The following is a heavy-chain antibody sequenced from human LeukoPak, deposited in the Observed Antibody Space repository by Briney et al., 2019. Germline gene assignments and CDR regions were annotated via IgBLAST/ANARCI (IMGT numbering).Heavy chain of an antibody. Sequence: GGSLRLSCAASGFNFNVYTMNWVRQAPGKGLEWVSSISSTSRYIYYADSVKGRFTISRDNAKNSLYLQMNSLRAEDTAVYYCARGGSDPLRDDGDYYMDVWGKGTTVTVSS. V-gene: IGHV3-21*01. CDR2: ISSTSRYI. CDR1: GFNFNVYT. CDR3: ARGGSDPLRDDGDYYMDV. D-gene: IGHD2-15*01. J-gene: IGHJ6*03.